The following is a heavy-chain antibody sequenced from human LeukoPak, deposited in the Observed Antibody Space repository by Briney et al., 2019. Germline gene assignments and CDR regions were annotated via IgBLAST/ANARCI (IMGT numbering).Heavy chain of an antibody. D-gene: IGHD2-2*01. J-gene: IGHJ6*02. CDR2: IIPIFGTA. CDR3: ASSSTSSLLYYGMDV. Sequence: APVKVSCKASGGTFSSYAISWVRQAPGQGLEWMGGIIPIFGTANYAQKFQGRVTITADESTSTAYMELSSLRSEDTAVYYCASSSTSSLLYYGMDVWGQGTTVTVSS. V-gene: IGHV1-69*13. CDR1: GGTFSSYA.